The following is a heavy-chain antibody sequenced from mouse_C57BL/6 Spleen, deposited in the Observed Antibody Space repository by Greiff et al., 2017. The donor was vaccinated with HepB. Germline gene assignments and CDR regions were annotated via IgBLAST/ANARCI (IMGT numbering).Heavy chain of an antibody. CDR3: ARRYYSNYSFDY. J-gene: IGHJ2*01. V-gene: IGHV1-59*01. CDR2: IDPSDSYT. Sequence: VQLQQPGAELVRPGPSVKLSCKASGYTFTSYWMHWVKQRPGQGLEWIGVIDPSDSYTNYNQKFKGKATLTVDTSSSTAYMQLSSLTSEDSAVYYCARRYYSNYSFDYWGQGTTLTVSS. D-gene: IGHD2-5*01. CDR1: GYTFTSYW.